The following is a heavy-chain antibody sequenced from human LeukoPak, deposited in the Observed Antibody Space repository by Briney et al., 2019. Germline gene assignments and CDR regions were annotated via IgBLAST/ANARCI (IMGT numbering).Heavy chain of an antibody. J-gene: IGHJ3*02. Sequence: ASVKVSCKASGCTFTDYYVHWVRRAPGLGLEWMGVINPGGGRTTYAQKFQDRDNMTRDMSTSTAYMELSSLRSEDTAVYYCAAELGIDAFDIWGQGTMVTVSS. V-gene: IGHV1-46*01. CDR3: AAELGIDAFDI. CDR2: INPGGGRT. D-gene: IGHD7-27*01. CDR1: GCTFTDYY.